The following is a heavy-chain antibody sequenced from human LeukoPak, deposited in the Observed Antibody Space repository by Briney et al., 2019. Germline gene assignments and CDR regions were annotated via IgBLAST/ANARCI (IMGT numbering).Heavy chain of an antibody. Sequence: PGGSLRLSCAASGFTFSSYGMHWVRQAPGKGLEWVAVISYDGSNKYYADSVKGRFTISRDNSKNTLYLQMNSLRAEDTAVCYCAKDGLYDFWSGYPPYYFDYWGQGTLVTVSS. CDR3: AKDGLYDFWSGYPPYYFDY. CDR2: ISYDGSNK. V-gene: IGHV3-30*18. J-gene: IGHJ4*02. D-gene: IGHD3-3*01. CDR1: GFTFSSYG.